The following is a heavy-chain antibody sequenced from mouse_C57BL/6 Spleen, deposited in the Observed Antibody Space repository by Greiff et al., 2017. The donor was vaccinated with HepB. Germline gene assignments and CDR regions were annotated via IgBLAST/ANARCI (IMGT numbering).Heavy chain of an antibody. Sequence: QVQLQQPGAELVKPGASVKLSCKASGYTFTSYWMQWVKQRPGQGLEWIGEIDPSDSYTNYNQKFKGKATLTVDTSSSTAYMQRSSLTSEDSAVYYCARDGSSHWYFDVWGTGTTVTVSS. CDR3: ARDGSSHWYFDV. D-gene: IGHD1-1*01. CDR2: IDPSDSYT. J-gene: IGHJ1*03. CDR1: GYTFTSYW. V-gene: IGHV1-50*01.